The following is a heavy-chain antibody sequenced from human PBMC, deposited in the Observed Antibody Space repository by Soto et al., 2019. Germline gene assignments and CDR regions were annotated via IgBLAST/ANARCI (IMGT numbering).Heavy chain of an antibody. J-gene: IGHJ4*02. Sequence: EVQLLESGGGLVQPGESLRLSCAASGFTFSSYGMSWVRQAPGKGLEGVAVISGSDDSTYYADSVKGRFTISRDNSKNTLYLQMNSLRAEDTAVYYCAKRSSSSTFDYWGQGTLVTVSS. CDR3: AKRSSSSTFDY. D-gene: IGHD6-6*01. V-gene: IGHV3-23*01. CDR1: GFTFSSYG. CDR2: ISGSDDST.